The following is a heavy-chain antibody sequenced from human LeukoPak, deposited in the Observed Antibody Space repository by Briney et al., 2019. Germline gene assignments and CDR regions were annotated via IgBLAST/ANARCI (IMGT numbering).Heavy chain of an antibody. CDR2: IHDNGRT. CDR1: GGSISSYY. CDR3: ATGTAAASGSFDN. D-gene: IGHD1-14*01. V-gene: IGHV4-59*08. J-gene: IGHJ4*03. Sequence: PSETLSLTCTVSGGSISSYYWTWIRQPPGQGLELIGYIHDNGRTFYNPALSGRVTLSVDTSKKHFSLNLSPVTAADTAVYFCATGTAAASGSFDNWGQGTRVIVSS.